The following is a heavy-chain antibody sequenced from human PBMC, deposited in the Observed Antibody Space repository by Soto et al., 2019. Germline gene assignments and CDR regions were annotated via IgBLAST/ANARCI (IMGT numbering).Heavy chain of an antibody. CDR1: GFTFSSYA. Sequence: QVQLVESGGGVVQPGRSLRLSCAASGFTFSSYAMHWVRQAPGKGLEWVAVISYDGSNKYYADSVKARFTISRDNSKNTLYLQMNSLRAEDTAVYYCARDLAHSDDYGDYVYGYWGQGTLVTVSS. CDR3: ARDLAHSDDYGDYVYGY. CDR2: ISYDGSNK. J-gene: IGHJ4*02. D-gene: IGHD4-17*01. V-gene: IGHV3-30-3*01.